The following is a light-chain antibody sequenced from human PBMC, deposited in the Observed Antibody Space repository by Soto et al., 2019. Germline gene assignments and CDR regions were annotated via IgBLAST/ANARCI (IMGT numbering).Light chain of an antibody. CDR2: GVS. V-gene: IGLV2-14*01. CDR3: SSYTSSSTPYV. J-gene: IGLJ1*01. CDR1: SIDVGGYNY. Sequence: QSALTQPASVSGSPGQSITISCTGTSIDVGGYNYVSWYQQHPGKAPKLMIYGVSNRPSGVSNRFSGSKSGNTASLTISGLEAEDEADYYCSSYTSSSTPYVFGTGTKVTVL.